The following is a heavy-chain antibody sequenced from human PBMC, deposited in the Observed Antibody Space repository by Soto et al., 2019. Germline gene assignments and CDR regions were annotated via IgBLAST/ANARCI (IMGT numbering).Heavy chain of an antibody. Sequence: VQLVQSGAEVKKPGSSVPVSCKASGGTFSSYAISWVRQAPGQGLEWMGGIIPIFGTANYAQKFKGRVTITADEYTSTAYMELSSLRSEDTAVYYCARDRLLGATTNLDYWGQGSLVTVSS. J-gene: IGHJ4*02. V-gene: IGHV1-69*01. D-gene: IGHD1-26*01. CDR1: GGTFSSYA. CDR3: ARDRLLGATTNLDY. CDR2: IIPIFGTA.